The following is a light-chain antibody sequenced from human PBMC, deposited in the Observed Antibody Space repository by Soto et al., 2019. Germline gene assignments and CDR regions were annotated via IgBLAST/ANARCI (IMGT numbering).Light chain of an antibody. V-gene: IGKV3D-15*01. J-gene: IGKJ1*01. CDR3: QQYNNWPPKT. Sequence: EIVMTQSPATLSVSPGERATLSCRASQSVSSNLAWYQQKPGQAPRLLIYGASTRATGIPARFSGSGSGTEFTLTISSLQSEDFAVYYCQQYNNWPPKTFGQGTKVHI. CDR2: GAS. CDR1: QSVSSN.